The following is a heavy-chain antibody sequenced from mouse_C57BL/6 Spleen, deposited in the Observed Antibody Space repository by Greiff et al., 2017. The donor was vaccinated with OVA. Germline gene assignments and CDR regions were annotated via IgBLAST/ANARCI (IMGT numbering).Heavy chain of an antibody. CDR2: IHPSDSDT. D-gene: IGHD1-1*01. V-gene: IGHV1-74*01. CDR1: GYTFTSYW. CDR3: AINCGSSPGFAY. J-gene: IGHJ3*01. Sequence: QVQLQQPGAELVKPGASVKVSCKASGYTFTSYWMHWVKQRPGQGLEWIGRIHPSDSDTNYNQKFKGKATLTVDKSSSTAYVQLSSLTSEDSAVEYCAINCGSSPGFAYWGKGTLVTVSA.